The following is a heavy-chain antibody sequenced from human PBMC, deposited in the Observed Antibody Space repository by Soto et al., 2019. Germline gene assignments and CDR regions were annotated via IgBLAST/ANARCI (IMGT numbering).Heavy chain of an antibody. V-gene: IGHV3-7*01. D-gene: IGHD6-25*01. Sequence: GGSLRLSCVASGFTFNTYWMSWVRQAPGKGLGWVANIKEDGSDKYYVDSVKGRFTISRDNAKNLLYLQMNSLGAGDTAMYYCARFTRGSSGDYWGQGTLVTVSS. CDR3: ARFTRGSSGDY. CDR1: GFTFNTYW. J-gene: IGHJ4*02. CDR2: IKEDGSDK.